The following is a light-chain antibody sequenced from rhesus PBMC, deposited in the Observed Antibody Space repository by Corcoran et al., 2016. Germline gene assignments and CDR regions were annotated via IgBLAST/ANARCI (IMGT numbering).Light chain of an antibody. V-gene: IGKV1-21*01. CDR3: QQYNSAPLT. CDR2: KAS. CDR1: QGISSW. Sequence: DIQMTQSPSSLSASVGDRVTITCRASQGISSWLAWYQQKPGKAPKLLIYKASSLESGVPSRFTGSGSGTEFTLTISSLQTEDFATYYCQQYNSAPLTFGGGTKVEIK. J-gene: IGKJ4*01.